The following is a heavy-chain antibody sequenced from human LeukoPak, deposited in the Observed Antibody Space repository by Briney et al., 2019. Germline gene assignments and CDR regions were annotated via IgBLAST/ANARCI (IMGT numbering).Heavy chain of an antibody. J-gene: IGHJ5*02. V-gene: IGHV4-34*01. CDR3: ARGRVGALRRWFDP. CDR1: GGSFSGYY. D-gene: IGHD1-26*01. CDR2: INHSGST. Sequence: SETLSLTCAGYGGSFSGYYWRWIRQPPGKGLEGIGEINHSGSTNYNPSLKSRVTISLDTSKNQFSLKLTSVTAADTAVYYCARGRVGALRRWFDPWGQGTLVTVSS.